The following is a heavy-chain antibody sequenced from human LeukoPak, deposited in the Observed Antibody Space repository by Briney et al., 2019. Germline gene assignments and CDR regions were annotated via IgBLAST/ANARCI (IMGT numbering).Heavy chain of an antibody. CDR1: GFTFSSYG. CDR3: ARGRGRQWLDAFDI. V-gene: IGHV3-21*01. Sequence: GGSLRLSCAASGFTFSSYGMHWVRQAPGKGLEWVSVISGSDGGTYYADSVKGRFTISRDNAKNSLYLQMNSLRAEDTAVYYCARGRGRQWLDAFDIWGQGTMVTVSS. D-gene: IGHD6-19*01. CDR2: ISGSDGGT. J-gene: IGHJ3*02.